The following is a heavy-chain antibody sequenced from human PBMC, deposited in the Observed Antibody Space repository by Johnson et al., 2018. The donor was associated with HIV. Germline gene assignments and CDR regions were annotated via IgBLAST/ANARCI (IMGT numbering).Heavy chain of an antibody. V-gene: IGHV3-30*04. J-gene: IGHJ3*02. CDR1: GFTFSSYA. D-gene: IGHD3-22*01. CDR2: ISYDGSNK. Sequence: VQLVESGGGVVQPGRSLRLSCAASGFTFSSYAMHWVRQAPGKGLEWVAVISYDGSNKYYADSVKGRFTISRDNSKNTLYLQMNSLRAEDTAGYYCAKDQGIITIVVVAGALDIGGQGTMVTVSS. CDR3: AKDQGIITIVVVAGALDI.